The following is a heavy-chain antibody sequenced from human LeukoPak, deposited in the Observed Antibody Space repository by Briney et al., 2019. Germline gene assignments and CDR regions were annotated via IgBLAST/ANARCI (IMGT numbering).Heavy chain of an antibody. J-gene: IGHJ4*02. CDR3: AREGYCSGGSCYSGFDY. Sequence: GASVKVSCKASGGTFSSYAISWVRQAPGQGLEWMGGIIPIFGTANYAQKFQGRVTITADKSTSTAYMELSSLRSEDTAVYYCAREGYCSGGSCYSGFDYSGQGTLVTVPS. CDR2: IIPIFGTA. V-gene: IGHV1-69*06. D-gene: IGHD2-15*01. CDR1: GGTFSSYA.